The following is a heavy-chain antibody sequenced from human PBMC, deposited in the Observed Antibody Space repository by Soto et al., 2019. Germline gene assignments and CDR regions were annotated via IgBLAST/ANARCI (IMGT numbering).Heavy chain of an antibody. V-gene: IGHV3-30*18. D-gene: IGHD1-1*01. CDR3: AKGGYNWNDGHH. CDR2: ISYDGSNK. J-gene: IGHJ5*02. CDR1: GFTFSSYG. Sequence: PGGSLRLSCAASGFTFSSYGMHWVRQAPGKGLEWVAVISYDGSNKYYADSVKGRFTISRDNSKNTLYLQMNSLRAEDTAVYYCAKGGYNWNDGHHWGQGTLVTVSS.